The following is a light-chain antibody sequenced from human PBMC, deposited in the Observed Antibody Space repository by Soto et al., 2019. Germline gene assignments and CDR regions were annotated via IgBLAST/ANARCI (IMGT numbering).Light chain of an antibody. V-gene: IGKV1-39*01. CDR3: QQTYISPYT. CDR1: QSVSDY. J-gene: IGKJ2*01. CDR2: AAS. Sequence: DVQMTQSPSSVSASVGDRVTLTCRASQSVSDYLNWYLQKPGKAPELLIYAASTLQSGVPSRFSGSGSGTDFSLTISSLRPEDFATYYCQQTYISPYTFCQGTKLEIK.